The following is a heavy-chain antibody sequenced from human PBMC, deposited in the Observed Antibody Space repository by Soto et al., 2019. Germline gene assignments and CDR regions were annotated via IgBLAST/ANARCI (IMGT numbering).Heavy chain of an antibody. V-gene: IGHV4-59*01. CDR3: ARDNLEILTAGFDP. Sequence: SLTCTVSGDSTRSYYWSWIRQPPGKGLEWIGYIYYSGSTNYNPSLKSRVTISVDTSKNQFSLKLSSVTAADTAVYYCARDNLEILTAGFDPWGQGTLVTVSS. CDR1: GDSTRSYY. CDR2: IYYSGST. J-gene: IGHJ5*02. D-gene: IGHD3-9*01.